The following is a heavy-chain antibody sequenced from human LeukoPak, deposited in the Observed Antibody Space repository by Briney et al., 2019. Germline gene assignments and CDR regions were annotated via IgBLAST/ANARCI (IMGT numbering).Heavy chain of an antibody. CDR1: GFIFSNYA. D-gene: IGHD3-22*01. CDR3: ARDPLYYDMTGDY. CDR2: ISNNGGST. J-gene: IGHJ4*02. Sequence: GGSQRLSCAASGFIFSNYAMHWVRQSPGKGLEYVSGISNNGGSTYYANSVKGRFTISRDNSKNTLYLQMGSLRPEDMAVYYCARDPLYYDMTGDYWGQGTLVAVSS. V-gene: IGHV3-64*01.